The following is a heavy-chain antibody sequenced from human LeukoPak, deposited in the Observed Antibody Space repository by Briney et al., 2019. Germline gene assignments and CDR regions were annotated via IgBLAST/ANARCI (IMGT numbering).Heavy chain of an antibody. CDR2: IKQDGSEK. D-gene: IGHD5-12*01. CDR1: GFTFRSYW. J-gene: IGHJ4*02. CDR3: AAKGNGYTGIYVFAH. Sequence: GGSLRLSCAASGFTFRSYWMTWVRQAPGMGLEWVANIKQDGSEKHYVDSVKGRFTISRDNAKNSLYLQMDSLRAEDTAVYYCAAKGNGYTGIYVFAHWGQGTLVTVSS. V-gene: IGHV3-7*01.